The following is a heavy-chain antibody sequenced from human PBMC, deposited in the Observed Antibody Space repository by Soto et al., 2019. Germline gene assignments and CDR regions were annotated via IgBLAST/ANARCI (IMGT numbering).Heavy chain of an antibody. CDR3: AREGNLGRWLQPLDF. V-gene: IGHV4-61*01. J-gene: IGHJ4*02. Sequence: PSETLSLTCTVSGGSVSSGPYYWTWIRQHPGKGLEWIGNIHYNGNTKYNPSLKSRVSMSVDTSKNQFSLRLISVTAADTAKYFCAREGNLGRWLQPLDFWGQGTLVTVSS. CDR2: IHYNGNT. CDR1: GGSVSSGPYY. D-gene: IGHD5-12*01.